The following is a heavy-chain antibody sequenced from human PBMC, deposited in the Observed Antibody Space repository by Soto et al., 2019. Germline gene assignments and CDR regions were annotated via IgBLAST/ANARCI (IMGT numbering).Heavy chain of an antibody. CDR3: TQDGGSRDWLTVN. CDR1: GFTFTSYA. D-gene: IGHD3-9*01. V-gene: IGHV3-23*01. Sequence: GGSLRLSCAASGFTFTSYAMSWIRQAPGKGLEWVSAITGGGDNTYYADSVKGRFTISSGNSKNTLYLQMNSLRAEDTAFYYCTQDGGSRDWLTVNWGQGTLVTVSS. CDR2: ITGGGDNT. J-gene: IGHJ4*02.